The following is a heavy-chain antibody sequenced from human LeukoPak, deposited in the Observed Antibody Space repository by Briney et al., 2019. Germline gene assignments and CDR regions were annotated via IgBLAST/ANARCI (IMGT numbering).Heavy chain of an antibody. CDR2: IYYKGYT. J-gene: IGHJ5*02. Sequence: SETLSLTCTVSGGSISNSSFYWGWIRQPPGKGLEWIGTIYYKGYTFYNSPLKSRVILSVDTSKNQFSLKVTSVTAADTAVYYCARDRGYYDILTGYYTGCFDPWGQGTLVTVSS. V-gene: IGHV4-39*07. D-gene: IGHD3-9*01. CDR3: ARDRGYYDILTGYYTGCFDP. CDR1: GGSISNSSFY.